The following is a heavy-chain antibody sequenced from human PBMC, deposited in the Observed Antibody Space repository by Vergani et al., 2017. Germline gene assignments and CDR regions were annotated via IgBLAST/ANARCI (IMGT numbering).Heavy chain of an antibody. J-gene: IGHJ5*01. CDR3: VRTEYCTGIACNTRFDS. V-gene: IGHV3-74*03. Sequence: EVQLVESGGGSVQSGGSLRLSCVASGFSFNTYWMHWVRQVPGKGLMWVARIDEYGNRATYGDFETGQFTISRDNAKNTVFLQMNNLGGDDAGVYYCVRTEYCTGIACNTRFDSWGQGALVTVSS. D-gene: IGHD2-8*02. CDR1: GFSFNTYW. CDR2: IDEYGNRA.